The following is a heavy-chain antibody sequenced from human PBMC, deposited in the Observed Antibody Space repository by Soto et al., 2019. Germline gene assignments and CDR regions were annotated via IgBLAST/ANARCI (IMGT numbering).Heavy chain of an antibody. J-gene: IGHJ3*02. Sequence: EVQLLESGGGLVQPGGSLRLSCAASGFIFSSYAMSWVRQAPGKGLEWVSTLSNNGASTYYADSVKGRFTISRDNSQNTMDLHMNSLRAEDTAVYYCANATLALYSSGWILGGPGTVDMWGQATIVTVSS. V-gene: IGHV3-23*01. CDR2: LSNNGAST. CDR3: ANATLALYSSGWILGGPGTVDM. CDR1: GFIFSSYA. D-gene: IGHD6-19*01.